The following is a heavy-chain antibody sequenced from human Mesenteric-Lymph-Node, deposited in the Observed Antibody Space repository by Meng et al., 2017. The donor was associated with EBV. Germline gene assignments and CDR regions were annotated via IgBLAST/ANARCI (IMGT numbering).Heavy chain of an antibody. CDR1: GVSITSSSYY. V-gene: IGHV4-39*07. CDR3: ARITFGGAIGD. CDR2: IYSSGNT. D-gene: IGHD3-16*02. J-gene: IGHJ4*02. Sequence: QLQLQESGPGLVKASETLSLTCTVSGVSITSSSYYWGCIRQPPGKGLEWIGSIYSSGNTYYNPSLKSRLTISVDTPKNQFSLKVNSLTAADTAVYYCARITFGGAIGDWGQGTLVTVSS.